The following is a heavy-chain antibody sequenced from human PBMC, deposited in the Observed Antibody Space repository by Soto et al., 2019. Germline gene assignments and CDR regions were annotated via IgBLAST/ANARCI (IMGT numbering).Heavy chain of an antibody. CDR2: IYYSGST. CDR3: ARHSDSGYDYDFDY. CDR1: GGSISSYY. Sequence: SETLSLTCTVSGGSISSYYWSWIRQPPGKGLEWIGYIYYSGSTNYNPSLKSRVTISVDTSKNQFSLKLSSVTAADTAVYYCARHSDSGYDYDFDYWGQGTLVTVSS. V-gene: IGHV4-59*08. D-gene: IGHD5-12*01. J-gene: IGHJ4*02.